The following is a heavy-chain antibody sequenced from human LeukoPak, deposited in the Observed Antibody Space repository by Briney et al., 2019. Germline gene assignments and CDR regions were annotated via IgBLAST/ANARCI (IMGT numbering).Heavy chain of an antibody. CDR1: GGTFSSYT. CDR2: IIPILGIA. Sequence: GSSVKVSCKASGGTFSSYTISWVRQAPGQGLEWMGRIIPILGIANYAQKFQGRVTITADKSTSTAYMELSSLRSEDTAVYYCARADYDFWSGYLSHALDIWGQGTMVTVSS. CDR3: ARADYDFWSGYLSHALDI. D-gene: IGHD3-3*01. J-gene: IGHJ3*02. V-gene: IGHV1-69*02.